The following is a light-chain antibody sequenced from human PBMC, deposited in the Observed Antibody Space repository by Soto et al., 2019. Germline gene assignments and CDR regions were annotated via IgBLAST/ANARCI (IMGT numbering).Light chain of an antibody. CDR2: AAS. V-gene: IGKV1-39*01. CDR3: QQSYSTPHT. J-gene: IGKJ2*01. CDR1: QSINIY. Sequence: DIQMTQSPSSLSASVGDRVTITCRASQSINIYLNWYQQKPGRAPKLVINAASRLQSGVPSRFSGSGSGTEFTLSISTLQPEDVATYYSQQSYSTPHTFCHGTNREIK.